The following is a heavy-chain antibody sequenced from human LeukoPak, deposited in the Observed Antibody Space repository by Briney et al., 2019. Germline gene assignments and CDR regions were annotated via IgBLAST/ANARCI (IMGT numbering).Heavy chain of an antibody. CDR1: GGSISSGGYS. Sequence: PSQTLSLTCAVSGGSISSGGYSWSWIRQPPGKGLEWIGYIYHSGSTHYNPSLKSRVTISVDRSKNQFSLKLSSVTAADTAVYYCASLLGYCSGGSCLHDYWGQGTLVTVSS. V-gene: IGHV4-30-2*01. J-gene: IGHJ4*02. CDR3: ASLLGYCSGGSCLHDY. CDR2: IYHSGST. D-gene: IGHD2-15*01.